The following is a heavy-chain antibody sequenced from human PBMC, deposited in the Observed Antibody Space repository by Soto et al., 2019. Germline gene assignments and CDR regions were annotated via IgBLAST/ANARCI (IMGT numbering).Heavy chain of an antibody. J-gene: IGHJ5*02. CDR1: GGSISSSDYY. CDR3: ARHRYIAAGAMSWALRTSWFDP. V-gene: IGHV4-39*01. Sequence: PSETLSLTCTVSGGSISSSDYYWGWIRQPPGKGLEWIGSFYYSGSIYYNPSLKSRVTISVDASKNQFSLKLSSVTAADTAVYYCARHRYIAAGAMSWALRTSWFDPWGQGTLVTVPQ. CDR2: FYYSGSI. D-gene: IGHD6-13*01.